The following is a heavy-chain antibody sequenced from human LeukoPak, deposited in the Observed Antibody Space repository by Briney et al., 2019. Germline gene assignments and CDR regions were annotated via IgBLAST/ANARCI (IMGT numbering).Heavy chain of an antibody. CDR2: ISGSGGST. CDR3: AKVRWFGRLNWFDP. V-gene: IGHV3-23*01. D-gene: IGHD3-10*01. Sequence: GGSLRLSCAASGFTFSSYGMSWVRQAPGKGLEWVSAISGSGGSTYYADSVKGRFTISRDNSKNTLYLQMNSLRAEDTAVYYCAKVRWFGRLNWFDPWGQGTLVTVSS. CDR1: GFTFSSYG. J-gene: IGHJ5*02.